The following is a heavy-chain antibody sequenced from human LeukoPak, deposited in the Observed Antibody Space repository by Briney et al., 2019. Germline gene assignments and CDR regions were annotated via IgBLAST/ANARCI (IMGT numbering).Heavy chain of an antibody. CDR3: ARGYCSGGSCFDY. CDR1: GYTFTGYY. V-gene: IGHV1-2*02. CDR2: INPYSGGT. D-gene: IGHD2-15*01. J-gene: IGHJ4*02. Sequence: ASVTVSCKASGYTFTGYYMHWVRQAPGQGLEWMGWINPYSGGTNYAQKFQGRATMTRDTSISTAYMELSRLRSDDTAVYYCARGYCSGGSCFDYWGQGTLVTVSS.